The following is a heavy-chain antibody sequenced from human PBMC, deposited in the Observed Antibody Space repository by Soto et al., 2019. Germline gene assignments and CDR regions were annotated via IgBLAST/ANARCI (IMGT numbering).Heavy chain of an antibody. D-gene: IGHD6-6*01. J-gene: IGHJ6*02. CDR3: ARTHSSSSSSYYYGMDV. CDR1: GFTFSSYG. V-gene: IGHV3-33*01. Sequence: PGGSLRLSCAASGFTFSSYGMHWVRQAPGKGLEWVAVIWYDGSNKYYADSVKGRFTISRDNSKNTLYLQMNSLRAEDTAVYYCARTHSSSSSSYYYGMDVWGQGTTVTVSS. CDR2: IWYDGSNK.